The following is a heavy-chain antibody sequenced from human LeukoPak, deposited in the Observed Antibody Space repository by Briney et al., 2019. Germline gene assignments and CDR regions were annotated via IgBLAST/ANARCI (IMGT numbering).Heavy chain of an antibody. Sequence: GGSLRLSCAASGFTFSDHYMDWVRQAPGKGLEWVSGITGSPGSTYYADSVKGRFTIYRDNSKNTLYLQMNGLRGDDTAVYYCAKDQSNRFCSGGSCSTTHDYWGQGTLVTVSS. V-gene: IGHV3-23*01. CDR3: AKDQSNRFCSGGSCSTTHDY. CDR1: GFTFSDHY. CDR2: ITGSPGST. D-gene: IGHD2-15*01. J-gene: IGHJ4*02.